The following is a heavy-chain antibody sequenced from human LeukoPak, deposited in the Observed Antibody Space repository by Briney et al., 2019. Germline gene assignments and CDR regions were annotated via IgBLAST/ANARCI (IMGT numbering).Heavy chain of an antibody. CDR3: ATAAGYSYGIIFDY. CDR2: FDPEDGET. V-gene: IGHV1-24*01. CDR1: GYTLTELS. D-gene: IGHD5-18*01. Sequence: ASVKVSCKVSGYTLTELSMHWVRQAPGKGLEWMGGFDPEDGETIYAQKFQGRVTMTEDTSTDTAYMELSSLRSEDTAVYYCATAAGYSYGIIFDYWGQGTLVTVSS. J-gene: IGHJ4*02.